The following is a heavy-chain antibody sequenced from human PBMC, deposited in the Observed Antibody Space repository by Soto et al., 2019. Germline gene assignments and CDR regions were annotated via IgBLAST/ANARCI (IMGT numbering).Heavy chain of an antibody. CDR2: IYPGDSDT. CDR1: GYSFTSYW. J-gene: IGHJ3*02. D-gene: IGHD3-22*01. V-gene: IGHV5-51*01. Sequence: GESLKISCKGSGYSFTSYWIGWVRQMPGKGLEWMGIIYPGDSDTRYSPSFQGQVTISADKSISTAYLQWSSLKASDTAMYYWAILWYYYDSRDPFDICGQGTMVTVS. CDR3: AILWYYYDSRDPFDI.